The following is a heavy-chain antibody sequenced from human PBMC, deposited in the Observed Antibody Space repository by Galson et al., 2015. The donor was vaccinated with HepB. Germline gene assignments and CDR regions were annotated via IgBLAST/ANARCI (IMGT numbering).Heavy chain of an antibody. CDR1: GFIFSDYQ. J-gene: IGHJ4*02. CDR2: IGSGGRAT. Sequence: SLRLSCAASGFIFSDYQMSWIRQIPGKGLEWVSYIGSGGRATYYADSVKGRFTISRDNTNNSLYLQMTGLRPDDTAVYYCAGDFGSTVGVEDWGQGALVIVSS. D-gene: IGHD3-10*01. V-gene: IGHV3-11*01. CDR3: AGDFGSTVGVED.